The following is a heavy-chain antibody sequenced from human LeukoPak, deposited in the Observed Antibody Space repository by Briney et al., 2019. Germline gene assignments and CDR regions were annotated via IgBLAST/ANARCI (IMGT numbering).Heavy chain of an antibody. Sequence: KPSETLSLTCTVAGGSISSYYWSWIRQPPGKGLEWIGYIYYSGSTNYNPSLKSRVTISVDTSKNQFSLKLSSVTAADTAVYYCASSKRWLPFDYWGQGTLVTVSS. CDR3: ASSKRWLPFDY. CDR1: GGSISSYY. D-gene: IGHD5-24*01. V-gene: IGHV4-59*01. J-gene: IGHJ4*02. CDR2: IYYSGST.